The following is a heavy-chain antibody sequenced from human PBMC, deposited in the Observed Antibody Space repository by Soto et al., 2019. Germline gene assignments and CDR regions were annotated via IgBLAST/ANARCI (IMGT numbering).Heavy chain of an antibody. CDR2: IIPIFGTA. Sequence: SVKVSCKASGGTFSSYAISWVRQAPGQGLEWMGGIIPIFGTANYAQKFQGRVTITADESTSTAYMELRSLRSDDTAVYYCARASGYSYGYYYYGLDVWGQGTTVTV. CDR1: GGTFSSYA. V-gene: IGHV1-69*13. CDR3: ARASGYSYGYYYYGLDV. D-gene: IGHD5-18*01. J-gene: IGHJ6*02.